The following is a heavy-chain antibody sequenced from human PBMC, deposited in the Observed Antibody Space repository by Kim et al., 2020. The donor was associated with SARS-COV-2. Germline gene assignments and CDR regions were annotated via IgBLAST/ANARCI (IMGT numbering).Heavy chain of an antibody. CDR1: GGSISSYY. V-gene: IGHV4-59*01. Sequence: SETLSLTCTVSGGSISSYYWSWIRQPPGKGLEWIGYIYYSGSTNYNPSLKSRVTISVDTSKNQFSLKLSSVTAADTAVYYCARGTNGEAVAGVLGNFDLWGRGTLVTVSS. J-gene: IGHJ2*01. D-gene: IGHD6-19*01. CDR2: IYYSGST. CDR3: ARGTNGEAVAGVLGNFDL.